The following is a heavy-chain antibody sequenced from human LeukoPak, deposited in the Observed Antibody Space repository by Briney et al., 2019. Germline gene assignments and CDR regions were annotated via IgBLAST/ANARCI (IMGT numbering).Heavy chain of an antibody. Sequence: SEALSLTCTVSGGSISSYYWSWIRQPPGKGLEWIGHIYYSGSTNYNPSLKSRVTISVDTFKTQFSLNLSSVTCEDTAVYYCARVGEGPDYDFWSGYSHFDYWGQGTLVTVSS. CDR3: ARVGEGPDYDFWSGYSHFDY. J-gene: IGHJ4*02. CDR2: IYYSGST. CDR1: GGSISSYY. D-gene: IGHD3-3*01. V-gene: IGHV4-59*01.